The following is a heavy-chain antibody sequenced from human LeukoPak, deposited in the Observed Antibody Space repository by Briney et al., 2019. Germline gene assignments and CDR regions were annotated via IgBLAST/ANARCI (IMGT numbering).Heavy chain of an antibody. J-gene: IGHJ4*02. D-gene: IGHD2-2*01. CDR1: GFAFDEHG. Sequence: GGSLRLSCTASGFAFDEHGMSWVRQVPGKGLEWVSGINWSVGSTGYADPLRGRFTISRVKAKTSLYLQMDSLRAEDTALYYCARAPITSPFYFDYWGQGTLVTVSS. V-gene: IGHV3-20*04. CDR2: INWSVGST. CDR3: ARAPITSPFYFDY.